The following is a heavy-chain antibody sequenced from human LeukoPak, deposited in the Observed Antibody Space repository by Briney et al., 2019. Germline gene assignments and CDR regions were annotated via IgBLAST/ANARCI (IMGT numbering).Heavy chain of an antibody. J-gene: IGHJ4*02. CDR2: IWYDGSYK. V-gene: IGHV3-33*01. Sequence: GRSLRLSCAASGFTFSSYGMHWVRQAPGKGLEWVAVIWYDGSYKYYADSVKGRFTISRDNSKNTLYLQMNSLRAEDTAVYYCLGIAVAGTEKFDYWGQGTLVTVSS. D-gene: IGHD6-19*01. CDR3: LGIAVAGTEKFDY. CDR1: GFTFSSYG.